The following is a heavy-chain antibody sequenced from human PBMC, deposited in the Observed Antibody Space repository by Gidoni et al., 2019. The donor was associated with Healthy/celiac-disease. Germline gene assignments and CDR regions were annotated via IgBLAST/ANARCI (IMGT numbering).Heavy chain of an antibody. CDR3: ARRVAVAGHLDY. J-gene: IGHJ4*02. D-gene: IGHD6-19*01. Sequence: QLQLQESGPGLVKPSETLSLTCTVSGGSISSSSYYWGWIRQPPGKGLEWIGSIYYSGSTYYNPSLKSRVTISVDTSKNQFSLKLSSVTAADTAVYYCARRVAVAGHLDYWGQGTLVTVSS. V-gene: IGHV4-39*01. CDR1: GGSISSSSYY. CDR2: IYYSGST.